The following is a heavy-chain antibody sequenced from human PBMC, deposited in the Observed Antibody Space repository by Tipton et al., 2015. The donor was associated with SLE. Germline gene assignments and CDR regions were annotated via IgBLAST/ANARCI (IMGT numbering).Heavy chain of an antibody. D-gene: IGHD7-27*01. J-gene: IGHJ4*02. CDR3: ATSLLLGIDY. V-gene: IGHV3-48*03. CDR2: ISNTGDI. CDR1: GFTFHSYE. Sequence: SLRLSCAASGFTFHSYEMHWVRQAPEKGLDWVASISNTGDIYYADSVKGRFTVSRDNAKNTLYLQMNSLRAEDTAVYYCATSLLLGIDYWGQGTLVTV.